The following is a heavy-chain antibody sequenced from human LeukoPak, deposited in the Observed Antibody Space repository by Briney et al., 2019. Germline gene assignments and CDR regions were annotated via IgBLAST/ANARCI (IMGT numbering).Heavy chain of an antibody. CDR1: GFTFDDYG. D-gene: IGHD1-26*01. Sequence: AGGSLRLSCAASGFTFDDYGMSWVRQAPGNGLEWVSGINWNGGSTGYADSVKGRFTISRDNSKNTLYLQMNSLRAEDTAVYYCARGGSYLSAFDIWGQGTMVTVSS. CDR3: ARGGSYLSAFDI. CDR2: INWNGGST. J-gene: IGHJ3*02. V-gene: IGHV3-20*04.